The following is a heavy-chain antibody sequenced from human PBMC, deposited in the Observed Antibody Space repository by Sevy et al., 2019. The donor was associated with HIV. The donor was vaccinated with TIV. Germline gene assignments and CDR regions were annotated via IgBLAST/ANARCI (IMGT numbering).Heavy chain of an antibody. CDR1: GGPISSHY. J-gene: IGHJ4*02. CDR3: ARVPSPYFDSSGDLIREIYFDS. Sequence: SETLSLICTVSGGPISSHYWSWIRQTPGKGLEWIGYFYYTGVSNYNPSLKGRVTMSADTSKNRVSLKLRSVTAADSAVYFCARVPSPYFDSSGDLIREIYFDSWGQGTLVTVSS. D-gene: IGHD3-22*01. CDR2: FYYTGVS. V-gene: IGHV4-59*11.